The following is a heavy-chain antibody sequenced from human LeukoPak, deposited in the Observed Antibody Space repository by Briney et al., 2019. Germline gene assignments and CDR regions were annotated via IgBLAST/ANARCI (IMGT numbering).Heavy chain of an antibody. D-gene: IGHD5-12*01. Sequence: PGGSLRLSCAASGFIFSRYWMSWVRQAPGKGLEWVSAISGSGGSTYYADSVKGRFTISRDNSKNTLYLQMNSLRAEDTAVYYCAKERWLHHRRFDYWGQGTLVTVSS. V-gene: IGHV3-23*01. CDR2: ISGSGGST. J-gene: IGHJ4*02. CDR3: AKERWLHHRRFDY. CDR1: GFIFSRYW.